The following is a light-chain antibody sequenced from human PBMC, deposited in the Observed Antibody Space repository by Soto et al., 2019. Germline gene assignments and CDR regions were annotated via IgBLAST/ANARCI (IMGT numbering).Light chain of an antibody. J-gene: IGLJ1*01. CDR2: EVS. V-gene: IGLV2-14*01. CDR1: SSDVGGYDF. CDR3: SSSGSSGTSV. Sequence: QSVLTQPASVAGSPGQSITIAFAGTSSDVGGYDFVSWYQHHPGRAPKLLIYEVSGRPSGVSYRFSGSNSGNTASLIISGLQAEDEAYYYCSSSGSSGTSVFGTGTKVTVL.